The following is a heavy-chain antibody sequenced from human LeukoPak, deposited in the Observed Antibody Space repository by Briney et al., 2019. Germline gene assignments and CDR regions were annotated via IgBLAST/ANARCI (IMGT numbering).Heavy chain of an antibody. CDR3: ATALLLGGSGFDY. Sequence: GGSLRLSCAASGFTFSDYYMSWIRQAPGKGLEWVSYISSSGSTIYYADSVKGRFTISRDNAENSLYLQMNSLRAEDTAVYYCATALLLGGSGFDYWGQGTLVTVSS. CDR1: GFTFSDYY. D-gene: IGHD2-15*01. J-gene: IGHJ4*02. CDR2: ISSSGSTI. V-gene: IGHV3-11*01.